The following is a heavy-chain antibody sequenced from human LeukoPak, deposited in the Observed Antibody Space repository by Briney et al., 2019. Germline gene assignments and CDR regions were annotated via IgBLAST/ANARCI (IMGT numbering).Heavy chain of an antibody. V-gene: IGHV3-48*03. CDR2: ISSSGSTI. D-gene: IGHD1-1*01. CDR3: ARERLPPLDAFDI. CDR1: GFTFSSYE. Sequence: GGSLRLSCAASGFTFSSYEMNWVRQAPGKWLEWVSYISSSGSTIYYADSVKGRFTISRDNAKNSLYLQMNSLRAEDTAVYYCARERLPPLDAFDIWGQGTMVTVSS. J-gene: IGHJ3*02.